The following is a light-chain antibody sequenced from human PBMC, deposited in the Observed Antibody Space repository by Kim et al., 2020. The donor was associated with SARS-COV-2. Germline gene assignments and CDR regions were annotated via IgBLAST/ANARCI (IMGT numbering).Light chain of an antibody. Sequence: SYELTQPPSVSVSPGQTARITCSGDALPNQYAYWFQQKPGQAPVLVIYEDTERTSGIPERFSGSTSGTTVTLTISGVQAEDEADYYCQSSDSSDTFWVFGGGTQLTVL. J-gene: IGLJ3*02. CDR1: ALPNQY. CDR2: EDT. CDR3: QSSDSSDTFWV. V-gene: IGLV3-25*03.